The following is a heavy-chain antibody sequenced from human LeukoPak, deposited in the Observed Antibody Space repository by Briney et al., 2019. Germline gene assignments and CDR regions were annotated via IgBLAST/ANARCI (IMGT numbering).Heavy chain of an antibody. CDR1: GGSISSGDHY. CDR3: ASYSNYYFDY. J-gene: IGHJ4*02. V-gene: IGHV4-30-4*01. CDR2: IYYSGST. Sequence: SQTLSLTCTVSGGSISSGDHYWSWIRQPPGKGLEWIGYIYYSGSTYYNPSLKSRVTISVDTSKNQFSLKLSPVTAADTAVYFCASYSNYYFDYWGQGTLVTVSS. D-gene: IGHD4-11*01.